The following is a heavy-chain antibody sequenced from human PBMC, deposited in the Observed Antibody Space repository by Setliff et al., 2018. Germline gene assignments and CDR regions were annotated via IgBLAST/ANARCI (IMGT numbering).Heavy chain of an antibody. CDR1: GGSISSSSYY. CDR2: IYYSGST. D-gene: IGHD3-3*01. V-gene: IGHV4-39*07. Sequence: SGTLSLTCTVSGGSISSSSYYWGWIRQPPGKGLEWIGSIYYSGSTYYNPSLKSRVTISVDTSKNQFSLKLSSVTAADTAVYYCARRATYYNFWSGYYDYWGQGTLVTVSS. J-gene: IGHJ4*02. CDR3: ARRATYYNFWSGYYDY.